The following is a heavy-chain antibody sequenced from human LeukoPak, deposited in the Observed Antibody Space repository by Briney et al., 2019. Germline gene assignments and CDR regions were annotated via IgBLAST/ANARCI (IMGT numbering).Heavy chain of an antibody. CDR2: INPNSGGT. CDR3: ARGGSGSYFSWLNP. V-gene: IGHV1-2*02. D-gene: IGHD3-10*01. J-gene: IGHJ5*02. CDR1: GYTFTGYY. Sequence: ASVKVSCKASGYTFTGYYIHWVRQAPGQGLECMGWINPNSGGTNYAQKFQGRVTMTRDTSISTAYMELSRLRSDDTAVYYCARGGSGSYFSWLNPWGQGTLVTVSS.